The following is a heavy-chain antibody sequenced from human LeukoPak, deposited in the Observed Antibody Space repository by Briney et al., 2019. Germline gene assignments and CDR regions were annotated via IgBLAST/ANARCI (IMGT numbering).Heavy chain of an antibody. J-gene: IGHJ4*02. Sequence: GWSLRLSCAASGFTFSNSYMNWVRQAPGRELEWVGRIKPKTDGETTEYAAPVKDRFSISRDDSKSMMYLQMNSLKTEDTAVYYCIPPLPYSAQGGQGTLVNVSS. CDR3: IPPLPYSAQ. CDR1: GFTFSNSY. CDR2: IKPKTDGETT. D-gene: IGHD2-21*01. V-gene: IGHV3-15*07.